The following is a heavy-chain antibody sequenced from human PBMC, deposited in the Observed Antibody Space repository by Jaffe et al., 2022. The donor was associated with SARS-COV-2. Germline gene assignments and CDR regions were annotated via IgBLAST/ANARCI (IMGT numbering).Heavy chain of an antibody. V-gene: IGHV3-23*01. CDR1: GFTFGNYA. CDR2: TGGAGDDT. D-gene: IGHD1-20*01. Sequence: ELQLLESGGGLAQPGGSLRLSCAASGFTFGNYAMSWVRQAPGKGLEWVASTGGAGDDTYYAGSVRGRFTISRDNSKNMLYLHMKSLRADDTAVYYCAKDAFANNQVWDWFDPWGQGTLVTVSS. J-gene: IGHJ5*02. CDR3: AKDAFANNQVWDWFDP.